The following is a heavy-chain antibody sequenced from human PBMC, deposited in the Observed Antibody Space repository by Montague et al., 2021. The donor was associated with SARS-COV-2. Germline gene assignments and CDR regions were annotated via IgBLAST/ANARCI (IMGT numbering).Heavy chain of an antibody. V-gene: IGHV4-34*01. Sequence: SETLSLTCSRLGSSYSGSYWKSTRLNPRHHPNSYADFSLRGRTNYSPSLESRVAISVDTSKNQFSLKLNSVTAADTAIYYCARATVDINMILVVITSVNHYFDSWGQGTLVTVSP. CDR3: ARATVDINMILVVITSVNHYFDS. CDR2: FSLRGRT. J-gene: IGHJ4*02. CDR1: GSSYSGSY. D-gene: IGHD3-22*01.